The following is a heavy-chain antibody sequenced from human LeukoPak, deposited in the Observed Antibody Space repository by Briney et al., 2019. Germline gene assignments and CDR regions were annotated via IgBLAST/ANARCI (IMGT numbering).Heavy chain of an antibody. Sequence: SETLSLTCAVYGGSFSGYYWSWIRQPPGKGLEWIGEINHSGSTNYNPSLKSRVTISVDTSKNQFSLKLSSVTAADTAVYYCARRRVYYYDSSGYYWNWFDPWGQGTLVTVSS. V-gene: IGHV4-34*01. CDR1: GGSFSGYY. CDR3: ARRRVYYYDSSGYYWNWFDP. CDR2: INHSGST. J-gene: IGHJ5*02. D-gene: IGHD3-22*01.